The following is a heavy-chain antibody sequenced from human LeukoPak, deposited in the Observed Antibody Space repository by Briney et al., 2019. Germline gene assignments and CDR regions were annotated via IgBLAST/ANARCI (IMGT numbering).Heavy chain of an antibody. V-gene: IGHV4-39*01. D-gene: IGHD3-10*01. CDR1: GGSIRSSDYY. Sequence: PSETLSLTCTVSGGSIRSSDYYGGWIRQPPGEGLEWIGSIYNSGSTYYNPSLKGRVTISVDTSKNQFSLKLSSVTAADTAVYYCATPPPSGGAAFDYWGQGTLVTVSS. CDR3: ATPPPSGGAAFDY. J-gene: IGHJ4*02. CDR2: IYNSGST.